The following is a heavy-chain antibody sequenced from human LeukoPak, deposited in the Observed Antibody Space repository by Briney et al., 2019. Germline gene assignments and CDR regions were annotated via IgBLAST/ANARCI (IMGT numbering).Heavy chain of an antibody. J-gene: IGHJ5*02. CDR2: ISGSGGST. CDR3: AKGRYSGYVSGWFDP. CDR1: GFTFSSYA. D-gene: IGHD5-12*01. Sequence: GSLRLSCAASGFTFSSYAMSWVRQAPGKGLEWVPAISGSGGSTYYADSVKGRFTISRDNSKNTLYLQMNSLRAEDTAVYYCAKGRYSGYVSGWFDPWGQGTLVTVSS. V-gene: IGHV3-23*01.